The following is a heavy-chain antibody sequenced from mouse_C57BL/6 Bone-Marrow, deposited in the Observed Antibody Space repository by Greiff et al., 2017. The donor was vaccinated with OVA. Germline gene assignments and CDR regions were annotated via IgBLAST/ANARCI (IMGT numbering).Heavy chain of an antibody. V-gene: IGHV1-69*01. CDR2: IGPSDSYT. J-gene: IGHJ4*01. Sequence: VQLQQPGAELVMPGASVKLSCEASGFTFTSYWMHWVHQTPGQGLEWIGEIGPSDSYTYYHQKVKGKSTLTVDKSSSKAYMQLSSLTSEDSAVDDCAREWNDGSPYDMDYWGRGTSVTVSA. CDR1: GFTFTSYW. D-gene: IGHD1-1*01. CDR3: AREWNDGSPYDMDY.